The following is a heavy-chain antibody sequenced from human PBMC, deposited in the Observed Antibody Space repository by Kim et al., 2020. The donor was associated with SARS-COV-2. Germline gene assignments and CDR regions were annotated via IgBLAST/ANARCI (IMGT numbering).Heavy chain of an antibody. D-gene: IGHD1-7*01. CDR3: ARGHLELVC. Sequence: GPTMSCADSVKGRFTISRDNAQNSLYLQMHSLRAEDTAVYYCARGHLELVCWGQGTLVTVSA. J-gene: IGHJ4*02. V-gene: IGHV3-11*04. CDR2: GPTM.